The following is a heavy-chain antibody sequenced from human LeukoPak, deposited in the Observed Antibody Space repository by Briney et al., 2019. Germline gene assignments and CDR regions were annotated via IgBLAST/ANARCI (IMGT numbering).Heavy chain of an antibody. J-gene: IGHJ4*02. CDR3: ARSSGSGWSLVRFDY. CDR1: GFTFDDYG. Sequence: PGGSLRLSCAASGFTFDDYGMIWVRQAPGKGLEWVSGINWNGDSTGYADSVKGRCTISRDNAKNSLYLQMNSLRAEDMALYYCARSSGSGWSLVRFDYWGQGTLVTVSS. V-gene: IGHV3-20*04. D-gene: IGHD6-19*01. CDR2: INWNGDST.